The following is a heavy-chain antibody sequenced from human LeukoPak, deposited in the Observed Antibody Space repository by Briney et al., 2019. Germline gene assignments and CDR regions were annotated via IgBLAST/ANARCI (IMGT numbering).Heavy chain of an antibody. Sequence: KPGVSLRLSCEASGFTFSDAWMSWVRQATGKGLEWVGRIKSITDGGTADYAAPVKGRFTISRDDSKNTLYLEMNSLKTEDTAFYYCTTDPMTAVTYLGYWGQGTLVTVSS. CDR3: TTDPMTAVTYLGY. CDR1: GFTFSDAW. J-gene: IGHJ4*02. CDR2: IKSITDGGTA. D-gene: IGHD4-17*01. V-gene: IGHV3-15*05.